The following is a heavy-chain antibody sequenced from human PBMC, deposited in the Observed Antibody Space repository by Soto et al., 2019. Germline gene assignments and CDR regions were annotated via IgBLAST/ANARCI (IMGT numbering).Heavy chain of an antibody. CDR1: GYIFSTYG. CDR3: ARWWNDEEWVETMDV. J-gene: IGHJ6*01. V-gene: IGHV1-18*04. Sequence: QVQLVQSGAEVKEPGASVKVSCRASGYIFSTYGISWVRQAPGQGLEWMGWISVYNGNRNYAQKLQGRVTMTTDTSTSTAYMELTSLRSDDTAVYYCARWWNDEEWVETMDVWGQGTTVTVSS. D-gene: IGHD1-1*01. CDR2: ISVYNGNR.